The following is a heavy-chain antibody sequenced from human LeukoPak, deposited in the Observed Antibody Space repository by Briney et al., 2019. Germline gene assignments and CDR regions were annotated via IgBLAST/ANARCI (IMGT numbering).Heavy chain of an antibody. D-gene: IGHD6-25*01. CDR2: IYPGDSDT. V-gene: IGHV5-51*01. CDR3: ARQIAANAFDI. CDR1: GYSFTSYW. Sequence: GESLQISCKGSGYSFTSYWIGWVRQMPGKGLEWMGIIYPGDSDTRYSPSFQSQVTISADKSISTAYLQWSSLKASDTAMYYCARQIAANAFDIWGQGTMVTVSS. J-gene: IGHJ3*02.